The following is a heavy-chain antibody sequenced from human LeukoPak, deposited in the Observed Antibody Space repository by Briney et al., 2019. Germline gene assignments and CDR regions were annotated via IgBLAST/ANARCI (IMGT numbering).Heavy chain of an antibody. J-gene: IGHJ4*02. D-gene: IGHD6-19*01. CDR1: GFTFSSHD. V-gene: IGHV3-13*01. CDR2: IGTAGNT. Sequence: PGGSLRLSCAASGFTFSSHDMHWVRQPIGKGLEWVSVIGTAGNTYYTDSVKGRFTISRENAKNSLYLQMDNLRAEDTAVYYCARSKSYSSGWTDFDCWGQGTLVTVSS. CDR3: ARSKSYSSGWTDFDC.